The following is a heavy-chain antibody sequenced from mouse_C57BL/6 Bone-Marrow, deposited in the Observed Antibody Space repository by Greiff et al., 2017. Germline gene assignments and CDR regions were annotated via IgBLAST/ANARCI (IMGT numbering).Heavy chain of an antibody. Sequence: VQLQQSGAELMKPGASVKLSCKATGYTFTGYWIEWVKQRPGHGLEWIGEILPGSGSTNYNEKFKGKATFTADTSSNTAYMQLNSLTTEDSAIYYWAQGDYYDDGFYYFDYWGQGTTLTVSS. J-gene: IGHJ2*01. V-gene: IGHV1-9*01. D-gene: IGHD1-1*01. CDR2: ILPGSGST. CDR1: GYTFTGYW. CDR3: AQGDYYDDGFYYFDY.